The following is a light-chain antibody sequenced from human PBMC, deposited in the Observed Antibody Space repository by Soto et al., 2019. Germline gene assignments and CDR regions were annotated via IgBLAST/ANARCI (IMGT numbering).Light chain of an antibody. CDR2: GNR. J-gene: IGLJ2*01. CDR1: SSNLGAGYD. Sequence: QAVVTQPPSVSGAPGQRVTISCTGNSSNLGAGYDVHWYQQLPGAAPKLVIFGNRNRPSGVPERFSGSKSGTSVSLAITGLRGEDEADYHCQSYDSSLTNAVFGGGTKLTVL. V-gene: IGLV1-40*01. CDR3: QSYDSSLTNAV.